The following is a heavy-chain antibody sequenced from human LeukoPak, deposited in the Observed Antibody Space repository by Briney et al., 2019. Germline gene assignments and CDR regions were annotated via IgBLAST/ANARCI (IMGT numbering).Heavy chain of an antibody. CDR3: ARSLYYYGSDSFDI. V-gene: IGHV4-59*01. J-gene: IGHJ3*02. Sequence: PSETLSLTCTVSGGSISSYYWNWIRQPPGEGLEWIGYIYYSGSTNYNPSLKSRVTISVDTSKNQFSLKLSYVTAADTAVYYCARSLYYYGSDSFDIWGQGTMVTVSS. CDR2: IYYSGST. D-gene: IGHD3-10*01. CDR1: GGSISSYY.